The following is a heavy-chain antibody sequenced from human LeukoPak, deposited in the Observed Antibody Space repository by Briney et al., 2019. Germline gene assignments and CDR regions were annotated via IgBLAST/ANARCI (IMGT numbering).Heavy chain of an antibody. D-gene: IGHD3-16*02. CDR2: ISYDGSNK. V-gene: IGHV3-30*18. CDR3: AKDHMITFGGVIVGDAFDI. CDR1: GFTFSSYG. Sequence: PGGSLRLSCAASGFTFSSYGMHWVRQAPGKGLEWVTVISYDGSNKYYADSVKGRFTISRDNSKNTLYLQMNSLRAEDTAVYYCAKDHMITFGGVIVGDAFDIWGQGKMVTVSS. J-gene: IGHJ3*02.